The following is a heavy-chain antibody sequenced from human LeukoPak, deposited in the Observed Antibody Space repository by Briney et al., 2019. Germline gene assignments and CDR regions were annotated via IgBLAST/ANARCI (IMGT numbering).Heavy chain of an antibody. Sequence: GGSLRLSCAASGFTFSSYAMSWVRQAPGKGLEWVSAISGSGGSTYYADSVKGRFTISRDNSKNTLYLQMNSLRAEDTAVYYCAKEGGYSSSSGEAFDIWGQGTMVSVSS. CDR2: ISGSGGST. CDR3: AKEGGYSSSSGEAFDI. V-gene: IGHV3-23*01. D-gene: IGHD6-6*01. CDR1: GFTFSSYA. J-gene: IGHJ3*02.